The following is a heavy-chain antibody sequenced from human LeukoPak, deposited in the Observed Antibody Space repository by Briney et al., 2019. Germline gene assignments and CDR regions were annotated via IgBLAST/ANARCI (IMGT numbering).Heavy chain of an antibody. CDR3: ARGTYGYYMDV. D-gene: IGHD4-17*01. CDR1: NYSISNGLY. J-gene: IGHJ6*03. Sequence: SETLSLTCSGSNYSISNGLYWGWLRQPPGKGLEWIGSIYRSGSTFYNPSLKSRVTISLDTSKNQFSLELSSVTAADTAVYFRARGTYGYYMDVWGKGTTVTVSS. CDR2: IYRSGST. V-gene: IGHV4-38-2*02.